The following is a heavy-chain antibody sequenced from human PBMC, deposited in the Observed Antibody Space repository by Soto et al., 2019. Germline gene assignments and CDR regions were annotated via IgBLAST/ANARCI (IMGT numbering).Heavy chain of an antibody. V-gene: IGHV1-18*04. CDR3: ARGLGTNGLDV. J-gene: IGHJ6*02. CDR1: GYKFTTYG. Sequence: QVQLLQSGAEVKKPGASVKVSCKASGYKFTTYGITWVRQAPGQGLEWLGGNSTYNGNTDYAQNLQDRVTMTTETSTSTAYLEVRSLTSDDTAVYFCARGLGTNGLDVWGQGTTVTVSS. CDR2: NSTYNGNT. D-gene: IGHD7-27*01.